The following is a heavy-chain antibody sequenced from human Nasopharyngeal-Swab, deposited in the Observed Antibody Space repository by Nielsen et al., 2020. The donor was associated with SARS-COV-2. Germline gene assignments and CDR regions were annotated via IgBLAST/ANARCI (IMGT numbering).Heavy chain of an antibody. CDR3: ARHQEFTIFGVVIRGAFDI. CDR1: GGSISSSSYY. D-gene: IGHD3-3*01. CDR2: IYYSGST. V-gene: IGHV4-39*01. Sequence: GSLRLSCTVSGGSISSSSYYWGWIRQPPGKGLEWIGSIYYSGSTYYNPSLKSRVTISVDTSKNQFSLKLSFVTAADTAVYYCARHQEFTIFGVVIRGAFDIWGQGTMVTVSS. J-gene: IGHJ3*02.